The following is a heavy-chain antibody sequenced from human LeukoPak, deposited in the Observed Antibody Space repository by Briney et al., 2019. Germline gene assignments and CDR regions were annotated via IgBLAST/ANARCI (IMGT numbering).Heavy chain of an antibody. CDR3: ARSTPSNNAFDI. Sequence: GESLKISCKGSGYRFTSFWIGWVRQMPGKGLEWMGTIYPGDSDTKYSPSFQGQVTISADKSISTAYLQWSCLKASDTATYYCARSTPSNNAFDIWGQGTMVTVSS. CDR1: GYRFTSFW. D-gene: IGHD2-15*01. V-gene: IGHV5-51*01. CDR2: IYPGDSDT. J-gene: IGHJ3*02.